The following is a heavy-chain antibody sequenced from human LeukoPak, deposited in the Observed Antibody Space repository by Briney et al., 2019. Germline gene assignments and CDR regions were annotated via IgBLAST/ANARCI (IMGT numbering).Heavy chain of an antibody. CDR2: VSGSGAGT. CDR1: GLTFNTYA. CDR3: AKEGRVAVSGLYLDH. Sequence: GGSLRLSCAASGLTFNTYAMSWVRQAPGKGLQWVSTVSGSGAGTFYGDSVKGRFTISRDNSKNMLFLQMNSLRAEDTAVYYCAKEGRVAVSGLYLDHWGQGTLVTVSS. D-gene: IGHD6-19*01. V-gene: IGHV3-23*01. J-gene: IGHJ4*02.